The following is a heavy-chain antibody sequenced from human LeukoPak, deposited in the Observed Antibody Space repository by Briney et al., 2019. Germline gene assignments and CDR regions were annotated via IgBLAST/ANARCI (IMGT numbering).Heavy chain of an antibody. J-gene: IGHJ5*02. Sequence: GGSLRLSCAASGFTFSSYGMHWVRQAPGKGLEWVAVISYDGSNKYYADSVKGRFTISRDNSKNTLYLQMNSLRAEDTAVYYCAKPHKETYYDILTGFDGGWFDPWGQGTLVTVSS. CDR2: ISYDGSNK. CDR1: GFTFSSYG. V-gene: IGHV3-30*18. CDR3: AKPHKETYYDILTGFDGGWFDP. D-gene: IGHD3-9*01.